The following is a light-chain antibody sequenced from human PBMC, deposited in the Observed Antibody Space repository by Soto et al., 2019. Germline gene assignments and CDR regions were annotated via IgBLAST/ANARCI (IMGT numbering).Light chain of an antibody. CDR2: GAS. Sequence: EIVMTQSPATLSVSPGERATLSCRASQSVNSNLAWYQQKPGQAPRLLIYGASTRATGIPARFSGSGSGTEFTLTISSLQSEDFAVYYCQQSNNWPPYTFGQGTKLEIK. CDR1: QSVNSN. CDR3: QQSNNWPPYT. V-gene: IGKV3-15*01. J-gene: IGKJ2*01.